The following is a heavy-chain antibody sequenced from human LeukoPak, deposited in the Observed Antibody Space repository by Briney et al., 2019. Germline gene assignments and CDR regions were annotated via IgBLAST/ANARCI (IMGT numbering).Heavy chain of an antibody. D-gene: IGHD3-22*01. Sequence: GGSLRLSCAASGFTVSNNYMSWVRQTPGKGLEWASSISGSGPSTDYADSVKGRFTISRDKAKNTLYLQMNSLRAEDTAVYYCARLPTFYYDSSHYHYDYWGQGTLVTVSS. CDR1: GFTVSNNY. CDR3: ARLPTFYYDSSHYHYDY. CDR2: ISGSGPST. V-gene: IGHV3-53*01. J-gene: IGHJ4*02.